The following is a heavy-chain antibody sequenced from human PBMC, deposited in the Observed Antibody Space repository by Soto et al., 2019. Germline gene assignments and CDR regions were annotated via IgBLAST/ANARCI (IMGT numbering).Heavy chain of an antibody. J-gene: IGHJ6*02. D-gene: IGHD6-19*01. CDR1: GFSFNRHG. CDR3: ARDRSSTYYYYGMDL. Sequence: QVQVVESGGGVVQPGRSLRLSCEASGFSFNRHGIHWVRQAPGKGLEWVAVISYDGSNQDYADSVKGRFSISRDNSKNTVYLQMNSLRAEDTAVYYCARDRSSTYYYYGMDLWGQGTTVTVSS. CDR2: ISYDGSNQ. V-gene: IGHV3-30-3*01.